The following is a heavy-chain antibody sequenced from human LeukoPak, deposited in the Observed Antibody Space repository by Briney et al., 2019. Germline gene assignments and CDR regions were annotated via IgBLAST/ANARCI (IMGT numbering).Heavy chain of an antibody. J-gene: IGHJ3*01. CDR2: FDPEDGET. CDR3: ATDPNYDFWSTSYKKQGGFDV. CDR1: GNSLTELS. Sequence: ASVKVSCKVSGNSLTELSMHWVRQAPGKGLEWMGGFDPEDGETIYAQRLQGRVTMTEDASTDTAYMELRSLRSEDTAVYYCATDPNYDFWSTSYKKQGGFDVWGQGTMVTVSS. D-gene: IGHD3-3*01. V-gene: IGHV1-24*01.